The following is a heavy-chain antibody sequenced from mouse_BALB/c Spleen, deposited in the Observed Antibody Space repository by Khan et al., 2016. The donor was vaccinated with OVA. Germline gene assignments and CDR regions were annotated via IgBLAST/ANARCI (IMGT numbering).Heavy chain of an antibody. CDR3: ARYYGNYWWYFDV. V-gene: IGHV2-9*02. Sequence: QVQLMESGPGLVAPSQSLSITCTVSGFSLTSYGVHWVRQPPGKGLEWLGVIWTGGSNNYNSALMSRLSFSKDNSKSQVFLKMNSLQTDDTAMYYCARYYGNYWWYFDVWGAGTTVTVSS. J-gene: IGHJ1*01. D-gene: IGHD2-1*01. CDR1: GFSLTSYG. CDR2: IWTGGSN.